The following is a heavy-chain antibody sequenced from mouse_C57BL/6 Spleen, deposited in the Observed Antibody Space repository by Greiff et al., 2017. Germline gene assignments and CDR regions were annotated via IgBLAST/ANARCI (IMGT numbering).Heavy chain of an antibody. D-gene: IGHD2-4*01. J-gene: IGHJ4*01. V-gene: IGHV1-55*01. CDR3: ARADYDDVKDYYAMDY. CDR1: GYTFTSYW. CDR2: IYPGSGST. Sequence: QVQLQQPGAELVKPGASVKMSCKASGYTFTSYWITWVKQRPGQGLEWIGDIYPGSGSTNYNEKFKSKATLTVDTSSSTAYMQLSSLTSEDSAVYYGARADYDDVKDYYAMDYWGQGTSVTVSS.